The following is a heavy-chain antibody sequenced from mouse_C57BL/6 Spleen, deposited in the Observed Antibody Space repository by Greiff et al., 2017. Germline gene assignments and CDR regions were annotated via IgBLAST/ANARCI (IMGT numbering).Heavy chain of an antibody. J-gene: IGHJ1*03. V-gene: IGHV5-17*01. CDR3: ARTYGSSYRWYFDV. D-gene: IGHD1-1*01. CDR1: GFTFSDYG. CDR2: ISSGSSTI. Sequence: EVMLVESGGGLVKPGGSLKLSCAASGFTFSDYGMHWVRQAPEKGLEWVAYISSGSSTIYYADTVKGRFTISRDNAKNTLFLQMTSLRSEDTAMYYCARTYGSSYRWYFDVWGTGTTVTVSS.